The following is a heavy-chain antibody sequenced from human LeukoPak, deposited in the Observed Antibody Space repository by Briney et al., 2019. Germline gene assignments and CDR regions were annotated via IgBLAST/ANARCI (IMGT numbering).Heavy chain of an antibody. J-gene: IGHJ3*02. V-gene: IGHV4-38-2*01. D-gene: IGHD2-2*01. CDR1: GFSISSGYY. Sequence: SETLSLTCAVSGFSISSGYYWGWIRQPPGKGLEWIGSIYHSGSTHYSPSLKSRVTISVDTSKNQFSLNLRSVTAADTAVYFCARLPHCTSTSRYLGGHNFDIWGQGTMVTVSS. CDR2: IYHSGST. CDR3: ARLPHCTSTSRYLGGHNFDI.